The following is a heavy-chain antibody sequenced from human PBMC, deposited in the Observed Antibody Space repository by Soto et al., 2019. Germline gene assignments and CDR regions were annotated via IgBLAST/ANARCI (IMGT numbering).Heavy chain of an antibody. V-gene: IGHV4-34*01. J-gene: IGHJ5*02. Sequence: SETLSLTCAVYGGSFSGYYWSWIRQPPGKGLEWIGEINHSGSTNYNPSLKSRVTISVDTSKNQFSLKLSSVTAADTADYYCARRLYCSGGSCVDLRFDPWGLGILVTVSS. CDR3: ARRLYCSGGSCVDLRFDP. D-gene: IGHD2-15*01. CDR1: GGSFSGYY. CDR2: INHSGST.